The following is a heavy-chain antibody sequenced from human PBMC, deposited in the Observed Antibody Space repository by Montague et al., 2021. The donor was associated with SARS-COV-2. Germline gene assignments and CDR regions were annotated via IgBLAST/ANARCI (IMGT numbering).Heavy chain of an antibody. Sequence: SETLSLTCTVSRDSISSHNYFWAWIRQPPGKGLEGIGSVDYSGLTFYNPSLESRVTISVDSSQNQFSLKLNSVTAADTAVYYCARGDHPTTASWYFFDSWGQGALVTVSS. CDR2: VDYSGLT. J-gene: IGHJ4*02. D-gene: IGHD6-13*01. CDR1: RDSISSHNYF. CDR3: ARGDHPTTASWYFFDS. V-gene: IGHV4-39*07.